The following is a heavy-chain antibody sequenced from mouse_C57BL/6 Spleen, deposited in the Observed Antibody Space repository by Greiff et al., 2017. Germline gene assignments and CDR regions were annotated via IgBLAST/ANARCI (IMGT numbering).Heavy chain of an antibody. J-gene: IGHJ2*01. Sequence: QVQLQQPGAELVKPGASVKLSCKASGYTFTEYTIHWVKQRSGQGLEWIGWFYPGSGSIKYNEKFKDKATLTADKSSSTVYMELSRLTSEDSAVYFCARHALDGYYVPYYFDYWGQGTTLTVSS. CDR3: ARHALDGYYVPYYFDY. D-gene: IGHD2-3*01. CDR1: GYTFTEYT. V-gene: IGHV1-62-2*01. CDR2: FYPGSGSI.